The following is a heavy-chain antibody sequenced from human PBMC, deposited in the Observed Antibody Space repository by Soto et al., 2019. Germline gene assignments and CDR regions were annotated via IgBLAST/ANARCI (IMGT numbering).Heavy chain of an antibody. Sequence: PSETLSLTCTVSGGSISSYYWSWIRQPPGKGLEWIGYIYYSGSTNYNPSLKSRVTISVDTSKNQFCLKLSSVTATDTAVYYCARQIRYDFWSGYHGKDFDYLGQITLVTVSS. CDR1: GGSISSYY. V-gene: IGHV4-59*01. D-gene: IGHD3-3*01. CDR3: ARQIRYDFWSGYHGKDFDY. J-gene: IGHJ4*02. CDR2: IYYSGST.